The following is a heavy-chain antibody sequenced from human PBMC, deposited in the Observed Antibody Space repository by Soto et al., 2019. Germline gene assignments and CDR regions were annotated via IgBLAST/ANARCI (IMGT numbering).Heavy chain of an antibody. D-gene: IGHD3-3*01. CDR1: GFTFSSYS. V-gene: IGHV3-48*01. CDR3: ARVGYDFWSGYHAYYFDY. J-gene: IGHJ4*02. CDR2: ISSSSSTI. Sequence: EVQLVESGGGLVQPGGSLRLSCAASGFTFSSYSMNWVRQAPGQGLEWVSYISSSSSTIYYADSVKGRFTISRDNAKNSLYLQMNSLRAEDTAVYYCARVGYDFWSGYHAYYFDYWGQGTLVTVSS.